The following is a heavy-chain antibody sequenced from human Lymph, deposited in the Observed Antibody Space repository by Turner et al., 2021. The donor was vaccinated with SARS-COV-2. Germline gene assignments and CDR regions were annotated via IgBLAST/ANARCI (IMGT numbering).Heavy chain of an antibody. CDR2: FYKIGSI. Sequence: QVQLQVSGPGLVRPSETLSLTCTVSGGSISSPSWTWIRQSPGRGLAWIEYFYKIGSIDYNPTRRSRVTISVDTSKNQLSLNLISVTAADTAVYYGARHQGSTSGYDHGMNVWGQGTAVIVSS. J-gene: IGHJ6*02. CDR3: ARHQGSTSGYDHGMNV. CDR1: GGSISSPS. V-gene: IGHV4-59*08. D-gene: IGHD1-1*01.